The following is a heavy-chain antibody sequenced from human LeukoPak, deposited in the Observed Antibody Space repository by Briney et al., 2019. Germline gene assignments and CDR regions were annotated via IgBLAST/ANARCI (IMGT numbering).Heavy chain of an antibody. CDR1: GGSISSYY. CDR2: IYYSGST. D-gene: IGHD3-10*01. Sequence: PSETLSLTCTVSGGSISSYYWGWIRQPPGKGLEWIGSIYYSGSTYYNPSLKSRVTISVDTSKNQFSLKLSSVTAADTAVYYCARVGASEESSQWFGELLSPKDSEHSYYFDYWGQGTLVTVSS. J-gene: IGHJ4*02. CDR3: ARVGASEESSQWFGELLSPKDSEHSYYFDY. V-gene: IGHV4-39*07.